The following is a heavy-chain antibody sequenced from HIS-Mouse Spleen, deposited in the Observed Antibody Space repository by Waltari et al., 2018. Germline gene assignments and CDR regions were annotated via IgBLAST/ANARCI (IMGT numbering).Heavy chain of an antibody. Sequence: QVQLVQSGAEVKKPGASVKVSCKASGYTFTGYHLPWVRQAPGQGLEWMGWINPNSGGTNYAQKFQGRVTMTRDTSISTAYMELSRLRSDDTAVYYCARDGISTKLYYFDYWGQGTLVTVSS. CDR2: INPNSGGT. CDR1: GYTFTGYH. CDR3: ARDGISTKLYYFDY. D-gene: IGHD1-1*01. V-gene: IGHV1-2*02. J-gene: IGHJ4*02.